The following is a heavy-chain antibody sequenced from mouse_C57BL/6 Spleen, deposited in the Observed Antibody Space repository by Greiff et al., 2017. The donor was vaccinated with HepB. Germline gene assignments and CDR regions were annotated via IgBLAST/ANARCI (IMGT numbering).Heavy chain of an antibody. CDR2: ISDGGSYT. V-gene: IGHV5-4*01. Sequence: EVKLVESGGGLVKPGGSLKLSCAASGFTFSSYAMSWVRQTPEKRLEWVATISDGGSYTYYPDNVKGRFTISRDNAKNNLYLQMSHLKSEDTAMYYCARDHDDYGFAYWGQGTLVTVSA. CDR1: GFTFSSYA. D-gene: IGHD2-4*01. J-gene: IGHJ3*01. CDR3: ARDHDDYGFAY.